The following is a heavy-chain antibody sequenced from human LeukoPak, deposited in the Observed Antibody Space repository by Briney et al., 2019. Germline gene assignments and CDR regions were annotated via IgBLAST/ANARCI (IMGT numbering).Heavy chain of an antibody. Sequence: PGGSLRLSCAASGFTFSSYSMNWVRQAPGKGLEWVSSISSSSSYIYYADSVKGRFTISRDNAKNSLYLQMNSLRAEDTAVYYCARDGDDILTGYYYYGMDVWGQGTTVTVSS. V-gene: IGHV3-21*01. CDR3: ARDGDDILTGYYYYGMDV. D-gene: IGHD3-9*01. CDR1: GFTFSSYS. CDR2: ISSSSSYI. J-gene: IGHJ6*02.